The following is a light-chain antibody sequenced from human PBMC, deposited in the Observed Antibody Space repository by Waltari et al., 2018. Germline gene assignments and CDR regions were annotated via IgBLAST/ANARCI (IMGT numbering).Light chain of an antibody. CDR1: PTVSSTN. J-gene: IGKJ1*01. V-gene: IGKV3-20*01. CDR3: QQGGSSPRT. Sequence: IVSTQSPGTLSLSQGERATVPCRASPTVSSTNLAWHQQNPGQAPRLLLYGAPSRATGIPDRFSGSVSGTDFTLTISRLETEDFAVYYCQQGGSSPRTFGQGTKVEIK. CDR2: GAP.